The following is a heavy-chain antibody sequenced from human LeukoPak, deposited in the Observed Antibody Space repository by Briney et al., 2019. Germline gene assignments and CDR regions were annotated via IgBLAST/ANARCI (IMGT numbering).Heavy chain of an antibody. CDR3: AKILGRSIAAAGTSV. D-gene: IGHD6-13*01. J-gene: IGHJ4*02. V-gene: IGHV3-30-3*02. CDR2: ISYDGSNK. Sequence: GGSLRLSCAASGFTFSSYAMHWVRQAPGKGLEWVAVISYDGSNKYYADSVKGRFTISRDNSKNTLYLQMNSLRAEDTAVYYCAKILGRSIAAAGTSVWGQGTLVTVSS. CDR1: GFTFSSYA.